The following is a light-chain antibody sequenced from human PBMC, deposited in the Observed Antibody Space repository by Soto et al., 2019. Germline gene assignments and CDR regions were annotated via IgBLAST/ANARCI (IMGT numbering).Light chain of an antibody. Sequence: QAVVTREPSLTVSPGGTVTLTCGSSTGAVTNGHYPYWFQQKPGQAPRTLIYDTTNRHSWTPARFSGSLLGGKAALTLSGAQPEDEAEYYCLLSYNGPYGFGTGTKVTVL. CDR3: LLSYNGPYG. CDR2: DTT. CDR1: TGAVTNGHY. J-gene: IGLJ1*01. V-gene: IGLV7-46*01.